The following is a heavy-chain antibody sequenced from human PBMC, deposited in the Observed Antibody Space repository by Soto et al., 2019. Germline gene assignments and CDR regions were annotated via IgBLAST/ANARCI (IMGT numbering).Heavy chain of an antibody. J-gene: IGHJ6*02. CDR3: ARGALNYDLWSGPINGGMDV. V-gene: IGHV3-7*01. D-gene: IGHD3-3*01. CDR2: IKLDASEK. CDR1: GFTFSFYW. Sequence: PGGSLRLSCAASGFTFSFYWMSWVRQAPGKGLEWLGTIKLDASEKKYVDSVKGRFTMSRDNAKNSLYLQMDSLRAEDTAVYYCARGALNYDLWSGPINGGMDVWGQGTTVTVSS.